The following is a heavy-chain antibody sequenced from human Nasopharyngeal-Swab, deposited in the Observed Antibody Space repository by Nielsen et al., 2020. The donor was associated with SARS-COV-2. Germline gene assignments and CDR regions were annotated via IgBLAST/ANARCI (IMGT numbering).Heavy chain of an antibody. Sequence: GGSLRLSCAAPGFTFSSYGMNWVRQAQGKGLEWVAVIWYDGTNRYYADSVKGRFTISRDNSKNTLYLQMNSLRAEDTAVYYCARTSIAGKAFDYWGQGTLVTVSS. CDR3: ARTSIAGKAFDY. CDR2: IWYDGTNR. CDR1: GFTFSSYG. J-gene: IGHJ4*02. D-gene: IGHD6-6*01. V-gene: IGHV3-33*01.